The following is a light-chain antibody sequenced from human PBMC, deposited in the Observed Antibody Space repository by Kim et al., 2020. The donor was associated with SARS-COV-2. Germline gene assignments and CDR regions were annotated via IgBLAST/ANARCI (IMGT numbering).Light chain of an antibody. CDR1: QSISNY. J-gene: IGKJ2*01. Sequence: DIQMTQSPSSLSASVGDRVTITCRASQSISNYLNWYQQKPGKAPKVLIYAASNLQSGVPSRFSGSGSGTDFTLTISSLQPEDFATYYCQQSHSTPPTFGQGTKLEIK. V-gene: IGKV1-39*01. CDR2: AAS. CDR3: QQSHSTPPT.